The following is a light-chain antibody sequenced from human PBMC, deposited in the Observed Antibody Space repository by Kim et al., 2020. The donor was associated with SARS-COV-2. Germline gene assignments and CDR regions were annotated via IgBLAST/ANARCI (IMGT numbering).Light chain of an antibody. J-gene: IGKJ3*01. V-gene: IGKV3-15*01. Sequence: PGERATLSCRASPSVSSNLAWYQQKPGQAPRLLIYGASTRATGIPARFSGSGSGTELTLTISSLQSEDFAVYYCQQYNNWPPKVTFGPGTKVDIK. CDR3: QQYNNWPPKVT. CDR1: PSVSSN. CDR2: GAS.